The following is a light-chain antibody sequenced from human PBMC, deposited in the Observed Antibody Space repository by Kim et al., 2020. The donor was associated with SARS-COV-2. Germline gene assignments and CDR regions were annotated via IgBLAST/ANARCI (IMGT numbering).Light chain of an antibody. CDR1: SSNIGNNY. J-gene: IGLJ2*01. CDR2: DNN. Sequence: GQKVTISCSGSSSNIGNNYVSWYQQFPGTAPKLLIYDNNKRSSGIPDRFSGSKSGTSATLGITGLQTGDEADYYCGTWDSSLSAVVFGGGTQLTVL. CDR3: GTWDSSLSAVV. V-gene: IGLV1-51*01.